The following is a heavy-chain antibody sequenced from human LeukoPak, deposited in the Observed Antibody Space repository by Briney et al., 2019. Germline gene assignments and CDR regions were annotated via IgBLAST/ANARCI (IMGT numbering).Heavy chain of an antibody. CDR1: GYTFTSYY. D-gene: IGHD1-26*01. V-gene: IGHV1-46*01. CDR3: AREVVVGASQDLFDY. Sequence: ASVKASCKASGYTFTSYYMHWVRQAPGQGLEWMGRINPSGGSTSYAQKFQGRVTMTRDTSTSTVYMELSSLRSEDTAVYYCAREVVVGASQDLFDYWGQGTLVTVSS. CDR2: INPSGGST. J-gene: IGHJ4*02.